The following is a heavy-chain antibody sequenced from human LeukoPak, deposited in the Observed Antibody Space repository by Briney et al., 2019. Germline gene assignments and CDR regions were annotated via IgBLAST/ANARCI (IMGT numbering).Heavy chain of an antibody. J-gene: IGHJ6*02. V-gene: IGHV3-11*01. CDR1: GFTFSDYY. Sequence: PGGSLRLSCAASGFTFSDYYMSWIRQAPGKGLEWVSYISSSGSTIYYADSVKGRFTISRDNSKNSLYLQMNSLRTEDTALYYCAKDTPSFTSYYYGMDVWGQGTTVTVSS. D-gene: IGHD2/OR15-2a*01. CDR2: ISSSGSTI. CDR3: AKDTPSFTSYYYGMDV.